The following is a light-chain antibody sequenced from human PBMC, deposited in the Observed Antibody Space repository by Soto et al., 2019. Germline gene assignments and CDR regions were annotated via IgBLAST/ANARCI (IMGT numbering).Light chain of an antibody. CDR2: DTS. V-gene: IGKV3-20*01. CDR3: QQYDSSPWT. J-gene: IGKJ1*01. Sequence: EIGLTQSPGTLSLSPGERATLSCRASQSVSSSYLAWYQQTPGQAPRLLVYDTSYRATGVPDRFSGSGSGTDFTLTISRLEPEDSAVYYCQQYDSSPWTFGQGTKVDIK. CDR1: QSVSSSY.